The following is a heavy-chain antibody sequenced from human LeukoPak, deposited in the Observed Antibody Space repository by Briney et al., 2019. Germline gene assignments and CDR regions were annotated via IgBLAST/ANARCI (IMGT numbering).Heavy chain of an antibody. CDR3: ARVPYYYDSSGYSPWAFDI. V-gene: IGHV4-61*01. Sequence: SETLSLTCTVSGGSVSSGSYYWSWIRQPPGKGLEWIGYIYYSGSTNYNPFLKSRVTISVDTSKNQFSLKLSSVTAADTAVYYCARVPYYYDSSGYSPWAFDIWGQGTVVTVSS. D-gene: IGHD3-22*01. CDR2: IYYSGST. CDR1: GGSVSSGSYY. J-gene: IGHJ3*02.